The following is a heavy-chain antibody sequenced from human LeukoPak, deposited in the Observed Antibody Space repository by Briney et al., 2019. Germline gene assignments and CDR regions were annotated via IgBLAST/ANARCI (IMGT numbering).Heavy chain of an antibody. J-gene: IGHJ4*02. Sequence: GESLKISCEGSGYSFSNYWIGWVRQMPGKGLEWMGIIYPGDYETRYSPSFQGLVTISVDKSISTACLQWSSLKASDTAMYYCATPPGYCGNDCSFDHWGQGTLVTVSS. CDR3: ATPPGYCGNDCSFDH. CDR1: GYSFSNYW. V-gene: IGHV5-51*01. CDR2: IYPGDYET. D-gene: IGHD2-21*02.